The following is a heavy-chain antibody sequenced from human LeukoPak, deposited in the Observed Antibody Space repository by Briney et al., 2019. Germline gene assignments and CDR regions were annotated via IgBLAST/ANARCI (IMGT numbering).Heavy chain of an antibody. CDR3: AKKGGSSGRYDYLDY. CDR1: GFTFSSYA. Sequence: GGSLRLSCAASGFTFSSYAIHWVRQAPGRGLEWVAVISSDENTKFYADSVKGRFTVYRDNSKKTVWLQMNSLRAEDTAVYYCAKKGGSSGRYDYLDYWGQGTLVTVSS. D-gene: IGHD6-19*01. CDR2: ISSDENTK. J-gene: IGHJ4*01. V-gene: IGHV3-30-3*02.